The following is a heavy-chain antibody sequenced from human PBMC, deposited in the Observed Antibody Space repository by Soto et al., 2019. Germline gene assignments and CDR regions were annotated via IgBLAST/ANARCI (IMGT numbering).Heavy chain of an antibody. Sequence: GASVKVSCKASGGTFSSYAISWVRQAPGQGLEWMGGIIPIFGTANYAQKFQGRVTITADESTSTAYMELSSLRSEDTAVYYCAIIRTYYFGSGSYYSDRNYYYYGMDVWGQGTTVTVSS. V-gene: IGHV1-69*13. J-gene: IGHJ6*02. D-gene: IGHD3-10*01. CDR2: IIPIFGTA. CDR1: GGTFSSYA. CDR3: AIIRTYYFGSGSYYSDRNYYYYGMDV.